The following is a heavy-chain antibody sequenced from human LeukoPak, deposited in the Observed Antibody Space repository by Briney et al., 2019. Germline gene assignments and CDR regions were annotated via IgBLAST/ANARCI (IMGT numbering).Heavy chain of an antibody. J-gene: IGHJ3*02. CDR2: IYSGGST. V-gene: IGHV3-66*01. D-gene: IGHD6-19*01. CDR3: ARDGQQWLDHDAFDI. Sequence: GGSLRLSCAASGFTVSSNYMSWVRQAPGKGLEWVSVIYSGGSTYYADSVKGRFTISRDNSKNTLYLQMNSLRAEDTAVYYCARDGQQWLDHDAFDIWGQGTTVTVSS. CDR1: GFTVSSNY.